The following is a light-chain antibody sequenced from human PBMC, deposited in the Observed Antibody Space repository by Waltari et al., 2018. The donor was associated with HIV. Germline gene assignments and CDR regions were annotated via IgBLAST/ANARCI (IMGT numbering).Light chain of an antibody. CDR3: QQYYGVPLT. J-gene: IGKJ4*01. V-gene: IGKV1-NL1*01. CDR2: GAF. Sequence: DIQMTQSPSSLSASIGDTVPIPCRASQDIRNSVSWFQQQPVKVPKLLVHGAFTLQRGVPSRFSGSGSGTDYTLTISGLQAEDFATYFCQQYYGVPLTFGGGTRVDI. CDR1: QDIRNS.